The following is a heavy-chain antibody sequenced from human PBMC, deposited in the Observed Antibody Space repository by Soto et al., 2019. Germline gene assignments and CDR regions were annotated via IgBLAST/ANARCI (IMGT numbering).Heavy chain of an antibody. Sequence: GSLRLSCTTSGFSLASFAMTWVRQAPGKGLEWVATISGSDGKTYYADSVKGRFSISRDTSRNTLYLQMNSLRADDTAIYYCAKWSYLDYWGQGTRVTVSS. J-gene: IGHJ4*02. CDR3: AKWSYLDY. CDR2: ISGSDGKT. D-gene: IGHD3-3*01. CDR1: GFSLASFA. V-gene: IGHV3-23*01.